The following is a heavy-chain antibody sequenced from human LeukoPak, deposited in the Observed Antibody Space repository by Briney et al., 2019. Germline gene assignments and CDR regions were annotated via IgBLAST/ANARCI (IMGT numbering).Heavy chain of an antibody. Sequence: GGSLRLSCAASGFTFSSYSMNWVRQAPGKGLEWVSSISSSSDYIYYADSVKGRFTISRDNAKNLLYLQMNSLRAEDTAVYYCARDWNGYPIYYFDYWGQGTLVTFSS. D-gene: IGHD3-3*01. J-gene: IGHJ4*02. CDR1: GFTFSSYS. V-gene: IGHV3-21*01. CDR3: ARDWNGYPIYYFDY. CDR2: ISSSSDYI.